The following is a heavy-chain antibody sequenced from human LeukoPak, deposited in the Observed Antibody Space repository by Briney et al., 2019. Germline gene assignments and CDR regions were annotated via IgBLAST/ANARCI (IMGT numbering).Heavy chain of an antibody. CDR1: GGSISSHY. D-gene: IGHD3-22*01. Sequence: SETLSLTCTVSGGSISSHYWSWIRQPPGRGLEWIAYIHYSGSTNYHPSLKSRVTISVDTSKNQFSLKLSSVTAADTAVYYCARVYDSSGYYYYFDYWGQRTLVTVSS. J-gene: IGHJ4*02. V-gene: IGHV4-59*11. CDR2: IHYSGST. CDR3: ARVYDSSGYYYYFDY.